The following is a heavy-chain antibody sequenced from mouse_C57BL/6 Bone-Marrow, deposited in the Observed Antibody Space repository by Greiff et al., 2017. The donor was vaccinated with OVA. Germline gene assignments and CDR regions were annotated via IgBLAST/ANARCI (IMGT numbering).Heavy chain of an antibody. J-gene: IGHJ3*01. CDR1: GFTFSDYY. V-gene: IGHV5-12*01. D-gene: IGHD3-2*02. CDR2: ISNGGGST. Sequence: EVKVVESGGGLVQPGGSLKLSCAASGFTFSDYYMYWVRQTPEKRLEWVAYISNGGGSTYYPDTVKGRFTISRDNAKNTLYLQMSSLKSEDTAMYYWARLDSSGGGFAYWGQGTLVTVSA. CDR3: ARLDSSGGGFAY.